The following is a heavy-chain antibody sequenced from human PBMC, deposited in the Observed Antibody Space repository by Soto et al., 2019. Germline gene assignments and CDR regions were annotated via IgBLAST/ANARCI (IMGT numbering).Heavy chain of an antibody. J-gene: IGHJ4*02. CDR3: AKDLYSGSYSSYYFHH. CDR2: ISDDGSNQ. V-gene: IGHV3-30*18. Sequence: GSLRLCCAASGFTFKSFAMHWVRQAPGKGLEWVAFISDDGSNQYFADSVTGRCTISRDNSENTVSLQIDSLRPGDTAVYYCAKDLYSGSYSSYYFHHWGQGILVTVSS. D-gene: IGHD1-26*01. CDR1: GFTFKSFA.